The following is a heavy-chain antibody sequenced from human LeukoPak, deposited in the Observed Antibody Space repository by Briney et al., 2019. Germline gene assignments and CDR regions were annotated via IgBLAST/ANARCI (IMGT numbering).Heavy chain of an antibody. V-gene: IGHV1-2*02. Sequence: GASVKVSCKASGYAFTDYYVHWVRQAPGQGLEWMGWFNPDNGGTNSVQKFQGRVTMTGDTSTRTVYMELTRLRSDDTAVYYCARNHVAIQWFGEGGFDPWGQGTLVTVSS. CDR1: GYAFTDYY. J-gene: IGHJ5*02. CDR3: ARNHVAIQWFGEGGFDP. D-gene: IGHD3-10*01. CDR2: FNPDNGGT.